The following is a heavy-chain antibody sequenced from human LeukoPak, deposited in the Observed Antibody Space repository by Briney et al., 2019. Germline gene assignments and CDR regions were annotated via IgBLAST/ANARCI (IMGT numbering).Heavy chain of an antibody. CDR2: ISSSSYI. J-gene: IGHJ4*02. V-gene: IGHV3-21*01. CDR1: GFTFSSYS. Sequence: PGGSLRLSCAASGFTFSSYSMNWVRQAPGKGLEWVSSISSSSYIYYADSVKGRFTISRDNAKNTLYLQMNSLRAEDTAVYYCARDSGHAPDYWGQGTLVTVSS. CDR3: ARDSGHAPDY.